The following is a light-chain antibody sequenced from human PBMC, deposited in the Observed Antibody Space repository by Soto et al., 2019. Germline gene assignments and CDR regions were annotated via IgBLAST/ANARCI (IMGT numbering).Light chain of an antibody. V-gene: IGKV2D-30*01. Sequence: DVVMTQSPLSLPVTLGQPASISCRSSQSLVYSYGNTYLNWFQQRPGQSPRRIIYKGSNWDSGVTDRFRGGVSGTAFTMKINRVEDKNVGVQDDAQGTHCPPTFGQGTNVE. CDR1: QSLVYSYGNTY. J-gene: IGKJ1*01. CDR3: AQGTHCPPT. CDR2: KGS.